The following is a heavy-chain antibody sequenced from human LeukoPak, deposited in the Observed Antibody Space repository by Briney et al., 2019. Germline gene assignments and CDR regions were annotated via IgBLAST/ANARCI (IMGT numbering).Heavy chain of an antibody. CDR3: ARGRITMVRGVMNFDY. D-gene: IGHD3-10*01. J-gene: IGHJ4*02. V-gene: IGHV4-38-2*02. Sequence: SETLSLTCTVSGYSISSGYYWGWIRQPPGKGLEWIGSIYHSGSTYYNPSLKSRVTISVDTSKNQFSLKLSSVTAADTAVYYCARGRITMVRGVMNFDYWGQGTLVTVSS. CDR1: GYSISSGYY. CDR2: IYHSGST.